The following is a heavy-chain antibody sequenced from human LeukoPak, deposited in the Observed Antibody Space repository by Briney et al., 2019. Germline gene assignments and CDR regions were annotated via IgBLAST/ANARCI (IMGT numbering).Heavy chain of an antibody. V-gene: IGHV3-30-3*01. CDR1: GFSFSFYA. CDR3: AREYLSLDS. Sequence: GGSLRRSCAASGFSFSFYAIHWVRQAPGKGLEWLTLIPYDGSIAYYADSVKGRFTISRDNSKNTVYLQMNSLRLEDTAMYYCAREYLSLDSWGQGTPVTVSS. CDR2: IPYDGSIA. J-gene: IGHJ4*02. D-gene: IGHD2-2*01.